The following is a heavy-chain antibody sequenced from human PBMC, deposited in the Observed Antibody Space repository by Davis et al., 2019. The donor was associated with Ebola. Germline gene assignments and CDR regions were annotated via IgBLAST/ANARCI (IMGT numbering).Heavy chain of an antibody. J-gene: IGHJ4*02. CDR3: ARDGRELQSRSIDY. CDR1: AGTFSSYA. CDR2: IILIFGTA. D-gene: IGHD1-26*01. Sequence: AASVQVSCKASAGTFSSYAISWVRQAPGQGLEWMGGIILIFGTANYAQKFQGRVTITADESTSTAYMELSSLRSEDTAVYYCARDGRELQSRSIDYWGQGTLVTVSS. V-gene: IGHV1-69*13.